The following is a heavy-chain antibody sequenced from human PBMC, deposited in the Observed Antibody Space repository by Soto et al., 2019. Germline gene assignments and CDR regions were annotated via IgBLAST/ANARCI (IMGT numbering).Heavy chain of an antibody. CDR2: ISAENGDT. J-gene: IGHJ6*03. V-gene: IGHV1-18*01. CDR1: GYTFTSHG. Sequence: QVQLVQSGAEVKKPGASVKVSCKASGYTFTSHGISWVRQAPGQGLEWMAWISAENGDTNYEQKLQGRVTVTTDSSTGTAYKELRSLRSSDTAVYYCAGRVRGSNIDYYYYLDVWGKGTTVTVSS. D-gene: IGHD3-10*01. CDR3: AGRVRGSNIDYYYYLDV.